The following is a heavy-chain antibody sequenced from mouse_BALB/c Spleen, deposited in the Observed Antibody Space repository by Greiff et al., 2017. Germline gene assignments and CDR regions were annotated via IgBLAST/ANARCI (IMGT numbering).Heavy chain of an antibody. CDR3: ARFPYYGNYGGGFDY. CDR1: GYAFTSYN. D-gene: IGHD2-10*01. V-gene: IGHV1S135*01. Sequence: EVHLVESGPELVKPGASVKVSCKASGYAFTSYNMYWVKQSHGKSLEWIGYIDPYNGGTSYNQKFKGKATLTVDKSSSTAYMHLNSLTSEDSAVYYCARFPYYGNYGGGFDYWGQGTTLTVSS. CDR2: IDPYNGGT. J-gene: IGHJ2*01.